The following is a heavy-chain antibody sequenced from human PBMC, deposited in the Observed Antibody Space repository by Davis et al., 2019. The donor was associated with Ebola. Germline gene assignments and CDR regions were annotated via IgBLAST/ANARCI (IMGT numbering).Heavy chain of an antibody. CDR2: INTNTGNP. CDR3: ARDTVLRYFDWLSSGMDV. D-gene: IGHD3-9*01. J-gene: IGHJ6*02. CDR1: GYTFTSYG. V-gene: IGHV7-4-1*02. Sequence: ASVKVSCKASGYTFTSYGISWVRQAPGQGLEWMGWINTNTGNPTYAQGFTGRFVFSLDTSVSTAYLQISSLKAEDTAVYYCARDTVLRYFDWLSSGMDVWGQGTTVTVSS.